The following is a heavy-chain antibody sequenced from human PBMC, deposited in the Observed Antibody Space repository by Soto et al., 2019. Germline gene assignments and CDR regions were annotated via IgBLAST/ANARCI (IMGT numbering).Heavy chain of an antibody. J-gene: IGHJ4*02. D-gene: IGHD2-15*01. V-gene: IGHV3-64D*06. CDR2: VSTSGRST. CDR3: VKQAHGLDGVAFDY. CDR1: GFIFSEST. Sequence: GGSLRLSCSASGFIFSESTIYWVRQVPGKGLEAISAVSTSGRSTYYADSVKDRFTISRDNSKNTLFLQMGRLRPEDTAIYYCVKQAHGLDGVAFDYWGQGTQVTVS.